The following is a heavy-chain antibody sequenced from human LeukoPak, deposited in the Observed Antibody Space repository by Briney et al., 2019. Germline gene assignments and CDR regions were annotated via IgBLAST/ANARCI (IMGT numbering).Heavy chain of an antibody. V-gene: IGHV3-23*01. Sequence: GGSLRLSCVASGLGFRMHAMSWVRQAPGKGLEWVSALSSSGENTHYTDSVKGRFTVSRDISKSTLYLQMTSLRAEDTAVYYCAKVSSSSFDSWGQGTLVTVSS. J-gene: IGHJ4*02. CDR3: AKVSSSSFDS. CDR2: LSSSGENT. CDR1: GLGFRMHA. D-gene: IGHD6-6*01.